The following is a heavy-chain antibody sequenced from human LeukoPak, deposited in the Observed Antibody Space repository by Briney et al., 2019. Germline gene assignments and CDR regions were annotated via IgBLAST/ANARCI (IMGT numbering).Heavy chain of an antibody. CDR1: GYTFTSHG. D-gene: IGHD5-18*01. V-gene: IGHV1-69*13. J-gene: IGHJ5*02. Sequence: SVKVSCKASGYTFTSHGISWVRQAPGQGLEWMGGIIPIFGTANYAQKFQGRVTITADESTSTAYMELSSLRSEDTAVYYCATTGRYSDGYRKLDPWGQGTLVTVSS. CDR3: ATTGRYSDGYRKLDP. CDR2: IIPIFGTA.